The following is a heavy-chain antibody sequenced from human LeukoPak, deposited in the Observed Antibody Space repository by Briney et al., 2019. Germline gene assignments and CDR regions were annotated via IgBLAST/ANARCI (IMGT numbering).Heavy chain of an antibody. CDR1: GFTFSSYG. J-gene: IGHJ3*02. CDR3: ARASSSWGYDAFDI. CDR2: IWYDGSNK. V-gene: IGHV3-33*01. Sequence: PGGSLRLSCAASGFTFSSYGMHWVRQAPGKGLEWVAVIWYDGSNKYYADSVKGRFTISRDNSKNTLYLQMNSLRVEDTAVYYCARASSSWGYDAFDIWGQGTMVTVSS. D-gene: IGHD6-13*01.